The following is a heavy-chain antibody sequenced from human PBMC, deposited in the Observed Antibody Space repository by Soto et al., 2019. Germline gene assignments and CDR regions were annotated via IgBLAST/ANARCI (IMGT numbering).Heavy chain of an antibody. Sequence: QITLKESGPTLVKPTQTPTLTCTFSGFSLSTSGVGVGWIRQPPGKALEGLALIYWNDGKRYSPSLKSRLTITKDNSKNQVVLTMTNMDPVDTATYYCAHRRSYGSYYYYGMDVWGQGTTVTVSS. CDR1: GFSLSTSGVG. J-gene: IGHJ6*02. D-gene: IGHD5-18*01. CDR2: IYWNDGK. V-gene: IGHV2-5*01. CDR3: AHRRSYGSYYYYGMDV.